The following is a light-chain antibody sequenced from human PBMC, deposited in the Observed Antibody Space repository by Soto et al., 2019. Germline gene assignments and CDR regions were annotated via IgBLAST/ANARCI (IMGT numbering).Light chain of an antibody. V-gene: IGLV2-14*01. J-gene: IGLJ1*01. CDR3: SSYTSSSTA. CDR1: SSDVGGYNY. Sequence: QSALTQPASVSGSPGQSITISCTGTSSDVGGYNYVSWYQQHPGKAPKLMIYDVSNRPSGVSNRFSGSKSGNTASLTISGLQAEDGADYYCSSYTSSSTAFGTGTKVTVL. CDR2: DVS.